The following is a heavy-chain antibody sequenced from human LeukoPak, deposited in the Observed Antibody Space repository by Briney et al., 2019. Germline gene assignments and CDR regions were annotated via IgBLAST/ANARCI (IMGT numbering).Heavy chain of an antibody. CDR3: ARDSSGYLESFDY. V-gene: IGHV4-38-2*02. CDR2: IYHSGST. D-gene: IGHD3-22*01. J-gene: IGHJ4*02. Sequence: PSETLSLTCTVSGYSISSGYYWGWIRQPPGKGLEWIGEIYHSGSTNYNPSLKSRVTMSVDTSKNQFSLDLSSVTAADTAVYFCARDSSGYLESFDYWGQGTLVTVSS. CDR1: GYSISSGYY.